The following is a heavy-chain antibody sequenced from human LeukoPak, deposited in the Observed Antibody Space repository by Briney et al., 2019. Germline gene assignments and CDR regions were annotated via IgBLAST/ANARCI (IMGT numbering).Heavy chain of an antibody. V-gene: IGHV3-21*01. Sequence: GGSLRLSCEASGFTFSSYNMNWVRQAPGKRLEWVSSITSSSSYVFYADSVKGRFTISRDNAKNSLYLQMNSLRAEDTAVYYCARANVLRFLEWLKKACYYFDYWGQGTLVTVSS. J-gene: IGHJ4*02. D-gene: IGHD3-3*01. CDR3: ARANVLRFLEWLKKACYYFDY. CDR2: ITSSSSYV. CDR1: GFTFSSYN.